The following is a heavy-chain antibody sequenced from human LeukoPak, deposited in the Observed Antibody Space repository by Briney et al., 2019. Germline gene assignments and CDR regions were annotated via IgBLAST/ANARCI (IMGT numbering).Heavy chain of an antibody. CDR1: GFIFSHYG. CDR2: IWSDGTNR. Sequence: GGSLRLSCAASGFIFSHYGMHWVRQAPGKGLEWVAVIWSDGTNRYYADSVKGRFSINRDDSQKWVFLQMDSLRAEDTAVYYCARDAQRGFDYSNSLQYWGQGALVTVSS. CDR3: ARDAQRGFDYSNSLQY. D-gene: IGHD4-11*01. V-gene: IGHV3-33*01. J-gene: IGHJ4*02.